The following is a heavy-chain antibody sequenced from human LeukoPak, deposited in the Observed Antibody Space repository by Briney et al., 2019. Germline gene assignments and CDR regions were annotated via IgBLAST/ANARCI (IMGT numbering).Heavy chain of an antibody. Sequence: SETLSLTCTVSGGSIGSYYWSWVRQPPGKGLEWIGFFYYSGSTNYNPSLNSRVTISVDTSKNQFSLKLSSVTAADTAVYYCARVSKLGNWFDPWGQGTLVTVSS. CDR1: GGSIGSYY. V-gene: IGHV4-59*01. CDR3: ARVSKLGNWFDP. D-gene: IGHD2/OR15-2a*01. CDR2: FYYSGST. J-gene: IGHJ5*02.